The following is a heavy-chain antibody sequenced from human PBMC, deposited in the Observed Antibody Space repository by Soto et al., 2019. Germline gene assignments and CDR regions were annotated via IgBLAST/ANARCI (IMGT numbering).Heavy chain of an antibody. CDR1: DGSISSTSYY. Sequence: PSETLSLTSTVSDGSISSTSYYWAWVRQPPEKGLEWIGAISYGGNTYHNPSLRGRVTMFVDTSKSQFSLDLTSVTAADTALYYCARQRRETGTYAQPLDHWGQGTLVTVSS. D-gene: IGHD1-1*01. CDR2: ISYGGNT. J-gene: IGHJ4*02. CDR3: ARQRRETGTYAQPLDH. V-gene: IGHV4-39*01.